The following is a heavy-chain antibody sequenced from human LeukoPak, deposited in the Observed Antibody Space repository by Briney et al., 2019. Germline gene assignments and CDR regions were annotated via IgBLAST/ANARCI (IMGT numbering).Heavy chain of an antibody. CDR2: ISGSGGST. CDR3: AKGSADFIAAAGVFDY. V-gene: IGHV3-23*01. Sequence: GGSLRPSCAASGFTFSSYAMSWVRQAPGKGLEWVSAISGSGGSTYYADPVKGRFTISRDNSKNTLYLQMNSLRAEDTAVYYCAKGSADFIAAAGVFDYWGQGTLVTVSS. D-gene: IGHD6-13*01. CDR1: GFTFSSYA. J-gene: IGHJ4*02.